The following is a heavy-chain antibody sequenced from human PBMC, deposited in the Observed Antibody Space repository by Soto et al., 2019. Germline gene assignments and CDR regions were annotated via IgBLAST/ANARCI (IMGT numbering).Heavy chain of an antibody. Sequence: PSETLSLTCTVSGGSIISGDYYWSWIRQPPGKGLEWIGYIYYSGDTSYNPSLESRLTISIDTSKNQFSLRLASVTAADTAVYYCARTLPNRQLFDSWSQGTLVTVSS. V-gene: IGHV4-61*08. J-gene: IGHJ4*02. CDR1: GGSIISGDYY. CDR3: ARTLPNRQLFDS. CDR2: IYYSGDT. D-gene: IGHD1-1*01.